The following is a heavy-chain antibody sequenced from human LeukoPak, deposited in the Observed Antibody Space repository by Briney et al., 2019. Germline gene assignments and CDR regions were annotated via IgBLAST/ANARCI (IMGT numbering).Heavy chain of an antibody. V-gene: IGHV4-59*01. D-gene: IGHD4-17*01. J-gene: IGHJ4*02. CDR2: IYYSGST. CDR3: ARIAQDDYGDYAPDY. Sequence: SETLSLTCTVSGGSISSYYWSWIRQPPGKGLEWIGYIYYSGSTNYNPSLKSRVTISVDTSKNQFSLKLSSVTAADTAVYYCARIAQDDYGDYAPDYWGQGTLVTVSS. CDR1: GGSISSYY.